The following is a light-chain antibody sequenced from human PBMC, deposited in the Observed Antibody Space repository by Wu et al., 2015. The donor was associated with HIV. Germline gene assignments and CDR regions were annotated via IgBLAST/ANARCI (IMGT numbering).Light chain of an antibody. CDR1: QSVSSY. CDR2: DAS. Sequence: EIVLTQSPATLSLSPGERATLSCRASQSVSSYLAWYQQKPGQAPRLLIYDASKRATGIPARFSGGGSTTDYSLTISSLEPEDFAVYYCQQHANWPLTFGQGTRLEIK. V-gene: IGKV3-11*01. J-gene: IGKJ5*01. CDR3: QQHANWPLT.